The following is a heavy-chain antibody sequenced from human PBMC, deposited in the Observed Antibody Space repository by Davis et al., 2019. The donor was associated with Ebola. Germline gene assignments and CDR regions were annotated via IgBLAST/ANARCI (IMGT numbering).Heavy chain of an antibody. CDR1: GFTFSSYG. CDR2: IWYDGSNK. V-gene: IGHV3-33*01. D-gene: IGHD1-26*01. CDR3: AGELSGSFVDY. J-gene: IGHJ4*02. Sequence: GESLRLSCAASGFTFSSYGMHWVRQAPGKGLEWVAVIWYDGSNKYYAASVKGRFTISRDNSKNTLYLQMNSLRAEDTAVYYCAGELSGSFVDYWGQGTLVTVSS.